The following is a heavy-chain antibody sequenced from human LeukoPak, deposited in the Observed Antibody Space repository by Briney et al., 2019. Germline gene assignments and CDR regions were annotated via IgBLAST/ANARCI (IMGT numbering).Heavy chain of an antibody. CDR3: ARPGGDLDY. CDR1: GGSISSSSYY. CDR2: IYYSGST. Sequence: SETLSLTCTASGGSISSSSYYWGWIRQPPGKGLEWIGSIYYSGSTYYNPSLKSRVTISVDTSKNQFSLKLSSVTAADTAVYYCARPGGDLDYWGQGTLVTVSS. V-gene: IGHV4-39*07. J-gene: IGHJ4*02. D-gene: IGHD3-16*01.